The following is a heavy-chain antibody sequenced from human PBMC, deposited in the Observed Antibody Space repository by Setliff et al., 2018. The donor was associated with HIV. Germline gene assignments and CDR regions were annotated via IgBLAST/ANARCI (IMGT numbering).Heavy chain of an antibody. Sequence: SVKVSCKASGGTFSSYAISWVRQAPGQGLEWMGGIIPIFGTANYAQKFQGRVTITADESTSTAYMELRSLRSEDTAVYYCASAYCGGDRYTWNYGKNYMDVWGKGTTVTVSS. CDR2: IIPIFGTA. V-gene: IGHV1-69*13. CDR3: ASAYCGGDRYTWNYGKNYMDV. D-gene: IGHD2-21*02. CDR1: GGTFSSYA. J-gene: IGHJ6*03.